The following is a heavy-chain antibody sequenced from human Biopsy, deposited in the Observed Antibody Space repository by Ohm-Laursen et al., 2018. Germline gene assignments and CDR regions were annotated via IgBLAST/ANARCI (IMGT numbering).Heavy chain of an antibody. CDR1: GASTTGYF. CDR3: AREDEGLLRALDL. Sequence: TLSLTCTVSGASTTGYFWTWVRQPAGKGLEWIGHIYTIGDTTYNPSLESRVTMSLDTSKNQFSLKMTSLTAADTAVYFCAREDEGLLRALDLWGQGTMVTVSS. CDR2: IYTIGDT. V-gene: IGHV4-4*07. D-gene: IGHD3-3*01. J-gene: IGHJ3*01.